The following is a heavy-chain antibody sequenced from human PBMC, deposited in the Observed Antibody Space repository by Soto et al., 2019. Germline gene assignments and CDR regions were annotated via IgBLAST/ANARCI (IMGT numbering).Heavy chain of an antibody. CDR2: ISGSGGST. CDR1: GFTFSSYA. CDR3: AKDYYYYFWSDYSS. Sequence: EVQLLESGGGLVQPGGSLRLSCAASGFTFSSYAMSWVRQAPGKGLEWVSAISGSGGSTYYAGSVKGRFTISRDNSKNTLYLQMNSLRAEDTAVYYCAKDYYYYFWSDYSSWGQGTLVTVSS. V-gene: IGHV3-23*01. J-gene: IGHJ5*02. D-gene: IGHD3-3*01.